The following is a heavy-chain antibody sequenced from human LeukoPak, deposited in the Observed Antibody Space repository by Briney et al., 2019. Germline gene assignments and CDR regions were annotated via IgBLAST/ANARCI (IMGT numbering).Heavy chain of an antibody. CDR2: IYTSGST. V-gene: IGHV4-4*07. CDR3: ARGASGSYHYFDY. J-gene: IGHJ4*02. Sequence: KASETLSLTCTVPGGSLSSYYWSWIRQPAGKGLEWIGRIYTSGSTSYNPSLKSRVTMSVDTSTNQFSLKLNSVTAADTAVYYCARGASGSYHYFDYWGQGTLVTVSS. D-gene: IGHD1-26*01. CDR1: GGSLSSYY.